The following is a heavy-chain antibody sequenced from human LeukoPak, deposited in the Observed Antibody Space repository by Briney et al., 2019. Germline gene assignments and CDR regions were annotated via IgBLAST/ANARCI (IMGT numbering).Heavy chain of an antibody. CDR2: FDPGDDET. CDR1: GYTLTELS. J-gene: IGHJ4*02. V-gene: IGHV1-24*01. Sequence: ASVKVSYKVSGYTLTELSMHWVRQAPGEGLEWMGGFDPGDDETIYAQKFQGRVTMTEDTSTDTAYMELSSLRSEDTAVYYCATGTRYDILPYWGQGTLVAVSS. CDR3: ATGTRYDILPY. D-gene: IGHD3-9*01.